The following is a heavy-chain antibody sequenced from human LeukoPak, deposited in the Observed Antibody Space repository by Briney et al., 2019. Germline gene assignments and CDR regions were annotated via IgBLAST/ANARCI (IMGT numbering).Heavy chain of an antibody. CDR1: GFTFSSYE. V-gene: IGHV3-48*03. Sequence: GGSLRLSCAASGFTFSSYEMNWVRQAPGKGLEWVSSISRSATTIYYADSVKGRFTISRDNAKNSLYLQMNGLRAEDTAVYYCARDLAWFDPWGQGTLVTVSS. J-gene: IGHJ5*02. CDR2: ISRSATTI. CDR3: ARDLAWFDP.